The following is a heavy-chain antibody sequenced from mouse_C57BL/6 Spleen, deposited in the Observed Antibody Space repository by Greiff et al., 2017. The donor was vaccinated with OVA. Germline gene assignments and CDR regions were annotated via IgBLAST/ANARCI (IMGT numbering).Heavy chain of an antibody. J-gene: IGHJ4*01. CDR3: AIDLENWDGDYYAMDY. V-gene: IGHV1-74*01. CDR1: GYTFTSYW. Sequence: QVQLQQPGAELVKPGASVKVSCKASGYTFTSYWMHWVKQRPGQGLEWIGGIHPSDSDTNYNQKFKGKATLTVDKSSSTAYMQLSSLTSEDSAVYYCAIDLENWDGDYYAMDYWGQGTSVTVSS. D-gene: IGHD4-1*01. CDR2: IHPSDSDT.